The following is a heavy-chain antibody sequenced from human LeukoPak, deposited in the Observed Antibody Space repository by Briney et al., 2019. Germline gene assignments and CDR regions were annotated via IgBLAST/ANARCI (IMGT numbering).Heavy chain of an antibody. D-gene: IGHD6-13*01. CDR1: GGSFSGYY. CDR2: IHYSGTT. J-gene: IGHJ4*02. Sequence: SETLSLTCAVYGGSFSGYYWSWIRQPPGKGLEWIGYIHYSGTTNYNPSLKSRVTMSVDTSKNQFSLHLSSVTAADTAVYYCARSAFLVTAPGLYYFDYWGQGTLVAVSS. CDR3: ARSAFLVTAPGLYYFDY. V-gene: IGHV4-34*11.